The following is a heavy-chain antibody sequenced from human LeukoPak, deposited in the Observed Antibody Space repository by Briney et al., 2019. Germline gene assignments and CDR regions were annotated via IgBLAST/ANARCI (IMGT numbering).Heavy chain of an antibody. CDR3: AKDSAARRGYFDY. CDR1: GFTFSDAW. Sequence: GGSLRLSCAASGFTFSDAWMSWVRQAPGKGLEWVSAISGSGGSTYYADSVKGRFTISRDNSKNTLYLQMNSLRAEDTAVYYCAKDSAARRGYFDYWGQGTLVTVSS. J-gene: IGHJ4*02. D-gene: IGHD6-6*01. CDR2: ISGSGGST. V-gene: IGHV3-23*01.